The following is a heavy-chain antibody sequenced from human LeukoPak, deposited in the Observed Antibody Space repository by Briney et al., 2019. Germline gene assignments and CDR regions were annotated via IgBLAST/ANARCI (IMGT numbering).Heavy chain of an antibody. CDR2: ISYNGGRK. J-gene: IGHJ4*02. CDR1: GFNFNSYA. CDR3: AKDPTHYRVWDYYETIGLSY. V-gene: IGHV3-30*18. D-gene: IGHD3-22*01. Sequence: PGGSLRLSCAASGFNFNSYAIHWVRQAPGKGLEWVALISYNGGRKEYATSVKGRFTISRDNSKNTLNLHMNSLRAEDTAVYYCAKDPTHYRVWDYYETIGLSYWGQGTLVTVSS.